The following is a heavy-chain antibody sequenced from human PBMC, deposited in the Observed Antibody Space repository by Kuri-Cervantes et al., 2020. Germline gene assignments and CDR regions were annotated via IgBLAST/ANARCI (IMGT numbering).Heavy chain of an antibody. J-gene: IGHJ6*02. Sequence: GGSLRLSCAASGFTFDDYGMSWVRQAPGKGLEWVSGINWNGGSTGYADSVKGRFTISRDNAKNTLYLQMNSLRAEDTALYHCARSHLRGGMDVWGQGTTVTVSS. CDR3: ARSHLRGGMDV. CDR1: GFTFDDYG. CDR2: INWNGGST. V-gene: IGHV3-20*01.